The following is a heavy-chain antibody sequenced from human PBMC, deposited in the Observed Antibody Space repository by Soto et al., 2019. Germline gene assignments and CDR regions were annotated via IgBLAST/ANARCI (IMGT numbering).Heavy chain of an antibody. V-gene: IGHV3-23*01. D-gene: IGHD6-13*01. CDR1: RFTFSSYA. J-gene: IGHJ4*02. Sequence: GESLKISCSASRFTFSSYAMSWVRQAPGKGLEWVSVISGSAGATGYADSVKGRFTISRDNSKNTLYLQMNSLRAEDTAVYYCAKGYSSTWANKIFDYWGQGTLVTVSS. CDR3: AKGYSSTWANKIFDY. CDR2: ISGSAGAT.